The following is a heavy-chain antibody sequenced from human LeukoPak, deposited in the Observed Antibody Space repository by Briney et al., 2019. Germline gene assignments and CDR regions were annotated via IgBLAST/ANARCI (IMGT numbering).Heavy chain of an antibody. V-gene: IGHV1-69*05. CDR2: IIPIFGTA. CDR1: GGTFSSYA. J-gene: IGHJ6*03. Sequence: SVKVSCKASGGTFSSYAISWVRQAPGQGLEWMGGIIPIFGTANYAQEFQGRVTITTDESTSTAYMELSSLRSEDTAVYYCARNEGEYYYYYMDVWGKGTTVTVSS. D-gene: IGHD3-16*01. CDR3: ARNEGEYYYYYMDV.